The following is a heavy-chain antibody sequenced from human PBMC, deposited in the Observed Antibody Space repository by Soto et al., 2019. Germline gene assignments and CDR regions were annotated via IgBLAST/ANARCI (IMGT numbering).Heavy chain of an antibody. D-gene: IGHD3-16*01. CDR2: IIPFFKAA. Sequence: QVQLVQSGAEVKKPGSSVKVSCKASGGTFSSHAISWVRQAPGQGLEWMGGIIPFFKAANYAQKFQGRVTITADDSTSTAYMDLYSLRYEDTAVYYCARDVPLNYYDGTFSYYAMDVWGQLTTVTVSS. J-gene: IGHJ6*02. CDR1: GGTFSSHA. V-gene: IGHV1-69*01. CDR3: ARDVPLNYYDGTFSYYAMDV.